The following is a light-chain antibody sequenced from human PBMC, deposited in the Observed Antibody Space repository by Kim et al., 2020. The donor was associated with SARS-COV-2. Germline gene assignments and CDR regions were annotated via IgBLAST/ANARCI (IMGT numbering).Light chain of an antibody. V-gene: IGLV2-14*03. CDR3: CSYTSNSIVV. Sequence: GQSFTISCSGTSNDVGAYNYVSWYQQHPGKAPKLMIYDVTNRPSGVSNRFSGSKSGNTASLTISGLQAEDEADIYCCSYTSNSIVVFGGGTQLTVL. J-gene: IGLJ2*01. CDR1: SNDVGAYNY. CDR2: DVT.